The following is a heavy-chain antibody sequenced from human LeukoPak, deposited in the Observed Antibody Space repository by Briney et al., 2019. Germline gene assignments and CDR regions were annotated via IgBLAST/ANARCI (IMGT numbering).Heavy chain of an antibody. V-gene: IGHV3-53*01. CDR1: GFTVSSNY. Sequence: GGSLRLSCAASGFTVSSNYMSWVRQAPGKGLEWVSVIYSGGSTYYADSVKGRFTISRDNSKNTLYLQTNSLRAEDTAVYYCARVTPQPSYYNFYYYYYYMDVWGKGTTVTVSS. CDR3: ARVTPQPSYYNFYYYYYYMDV. J-gene: IGHJ6*03. CDR2: IYSGGST. D-gene: IGHD3-10*01.